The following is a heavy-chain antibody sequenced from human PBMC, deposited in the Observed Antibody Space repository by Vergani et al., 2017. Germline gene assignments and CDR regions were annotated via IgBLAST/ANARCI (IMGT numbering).Heavy chain of an antibody. V-gene: IGHV4-61*02. CDR1: GGSISSGSYY. CDR2: IYTSGST. CDR3: ARDQGGYYYYYGMDV. Sequence: QVQLQESGPGLVKPSQTLSLTCTVSGGSISSGSYYWSWIRQPAGKGLEWIGRIYTSGSTNYNPSLKSRVTISVDTSKNQFSLKLSSVTAADTAVYYCARDQGGYYYYYGMDVWGQXP. D-gene: IGHD3-16*01. J-gene: IGHJ6*02.